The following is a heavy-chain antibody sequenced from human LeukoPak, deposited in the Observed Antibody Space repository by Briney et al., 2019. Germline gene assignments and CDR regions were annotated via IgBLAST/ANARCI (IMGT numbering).Heavy chain of an antibody. D-gene: IGHD3-10*01. CDR2: INHSGST. CDR3: ARCYSHYKLDY. CDR1: GGSFSGYY. Sequence: SETLSLTCAVYGGSFSGYYWSWIRQPPGKGLEWIGEINHSGSTNYNPSLKSRVTISVDTSKNQFSLNLSSVTAADTAVYYCARCYSHYKLDYWGQGTLVTVSS. V-gene: IGHV4-34*01. J-gene: IGHJ4*02.